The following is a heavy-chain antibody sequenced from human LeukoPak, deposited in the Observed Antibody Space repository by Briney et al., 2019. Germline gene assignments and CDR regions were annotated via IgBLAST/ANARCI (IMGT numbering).Heavy chain of an antibody. CDR3: VADRGNWSGGDF. CDR1: TFAFGGYW. J-gene: IGHJ4*02. V-gene: IGHV3-74*01. D-gene: IGHD3-10*01. Sequence: QPGGSLRLSCAGSTFAFGGYWIHWVRQLPGKGLAWVSRIDSAGGRIQWADSVKGRFTISRDNAKNTVYLQMNSLRPEDSAVYYCVADRGNWSGGDFWGRGTLAIVSS. CDR2: IDSAGGRI.